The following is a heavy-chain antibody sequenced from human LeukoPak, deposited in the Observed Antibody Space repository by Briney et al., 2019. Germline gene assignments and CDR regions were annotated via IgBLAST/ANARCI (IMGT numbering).Heavy chain of an antibody. CDR1: GFTFSSYS. Sequence: GGSLRLSCAASGFTFSSYSMNWVRQAPGKGLEWVANIKPDGTTKFYVDSVKGRFTISRDNALNSLYLQMNSLRAEDTAIYYCARSIPYGTTWYGRSDYWGQGTLVTVSS. J-gene: IGHJ4*02. CDR2: IKPDGTTK. D-gene: IGHD6-13*01. V-gene: IGHV3-7*03. CDR3: ARSIPYGTTWYGRSDY.